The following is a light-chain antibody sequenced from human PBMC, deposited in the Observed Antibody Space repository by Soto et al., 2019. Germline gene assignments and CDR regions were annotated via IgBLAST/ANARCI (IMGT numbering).Light chain of an antibody. Sequence: DIVMTQSPDSLAVSLGERATINCKSSQSVLYSSNNKNYLAWYQQKPGQPPELLIYWASTRDSGVPDRFSGSGSGTDFTLTISSLQAEDVAVYYCQQYYNIPPTFGQGTKVEIK. CDR3: QQYYNIPPT. V-gene: IGKV4-1*01. CDR2: WAS. CDR1: QSVLYSSNNKNY. J-gene: IGKJ1*01.